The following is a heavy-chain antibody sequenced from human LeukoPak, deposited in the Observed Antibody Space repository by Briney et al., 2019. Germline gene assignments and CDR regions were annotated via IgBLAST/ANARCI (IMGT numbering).Heavy chain of an antibody. CDR2: ISSSSSYI. J-gene: IGHJ3*02. CDR3: ARGRSSMIVVDALDI. Sequence: GGSLRLSCAASGFTFSSYSMNWVRQAPGKGLEWVSSISSSSSYIYYADSVKGRFTISRDNAKNSLYLQMNSLRAEDTAVYYCARGRSSMIVVDALDIWGQGTMVTVSS. V-gene: IGHV3-21*01. CDR1: GFTFSSYS. D-gene: IGHD3-22*01.